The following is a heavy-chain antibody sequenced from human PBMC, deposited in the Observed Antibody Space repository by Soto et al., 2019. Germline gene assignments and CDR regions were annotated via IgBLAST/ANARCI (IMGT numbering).Heavy chain of an antibody. D-gene: IGHD6-6*01. Sequence: LRLSGAASGFTFSSYGMHWVRQAPGKGLEWVAVIWYDGSNKYYADSVKGRFTISRDNSKNTLYLQMNSLRAEDTAVYYCARDSSKYRSSYPVIGWGQGTLVTVSS. J-gene: IGHJ4*02. CDR2: IWYDGSNK. CDR1: GFTFSSYG. V-gene: IGHV3-33*01. CDR3: ARDSSKYRSSYPVIG.